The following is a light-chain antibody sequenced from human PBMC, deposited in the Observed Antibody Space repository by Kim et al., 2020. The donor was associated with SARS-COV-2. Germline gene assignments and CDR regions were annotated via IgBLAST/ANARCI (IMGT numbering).Light chain of an antibody. Sequence: GQTITSTCPGTSSDVGGYNYVSWYQQHPGKAPELMIYDVSNRPSGVSNRFAGSKSGNTASLTISGLQAEDEADYYCSSYTSSSTLVFGTGTKVTVL. CDR1: SSDVGGYNY. CDR2: DVS. CDR3: SSYTSSSTLV. J-gene: IGLJ1*01. V-gene: IGLV2-14*03.